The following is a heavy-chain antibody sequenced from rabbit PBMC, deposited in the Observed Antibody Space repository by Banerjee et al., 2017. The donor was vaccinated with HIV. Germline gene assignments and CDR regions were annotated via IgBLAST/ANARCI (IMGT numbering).Heavy chain of an antibody. D-gene: IGHD2-1*01. V-gene: IGHV1S45*01. CDR3: ARVGNHAGDPDWLDL. CDR2: IDAGSTGNT. Sequence: QEQLVESGGDLVKPEGSLTLTCTASGFSFSSTYWICWVRQAPGKGPEWIACIDAGSTGNTYYVSWAKGRFTISRTSSTTVTLQMTSLTAADTATYFCARVGNHAGDPDWLDLWGPGTLVTVS. CDR1: GFSFSSTYW. J-gene: IGHJ5*01.